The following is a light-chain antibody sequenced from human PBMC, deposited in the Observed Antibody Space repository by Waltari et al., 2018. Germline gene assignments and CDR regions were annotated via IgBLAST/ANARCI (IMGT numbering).Light chain of an antibody. Sequence: QSALTQPASVSGSPGQSITISCTAVNSNVAILHLVSWSQHHPGRNPRLLIYEISQRPSGISNRFSGSKSGNTASLTISGLQPEDEADYFCCSFAGYGIYVFGSGTQVSVL. CDR3: CSFAGYGIYV. J-gene: IGLJ1*01. V-gene: IGLV2-23*02. CDR1: NSNVAILHL. CDR2: EIS.